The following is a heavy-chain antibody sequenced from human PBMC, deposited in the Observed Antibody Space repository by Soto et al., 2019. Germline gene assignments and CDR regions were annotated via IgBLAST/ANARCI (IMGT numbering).Heavy chain of an antibody. J-gene: IGHJ5*02. V-gene: IGHV4-31*03. D-gene: IGHD3-3*01. CDR1: EGSISSGGYY. CDR2: IYYSGST. CDR3: ARDLRFHSNWYDP. Sequence: SETLSLTCTVSEGSISSGGYYWSWIRQHPGKGLEWIGYIYYSGSTYYNPSLKSRVTISVDTSKNQFSLKLSSVTAADTAVYYCARDLRFHSNWYDPWGQGTLVTVSS.